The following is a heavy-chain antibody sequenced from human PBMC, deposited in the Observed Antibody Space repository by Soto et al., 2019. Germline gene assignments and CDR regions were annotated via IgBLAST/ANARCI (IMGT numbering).Heavy chain of an antibody. J-gene: IGHJ4*02. D-gene: IGHD1-26*01. CDR2: ISAHRGHT. V-gene: IGHV1-18*01. CDR1: GHISGHYG. Sequence: QVQLVQSAPELTKPGASVKVSCRVSGHISGHYGISWVRLRAGQGLEWMGWISAHRGHTNYAHKFRGRVTMTTDPSTATVSMELTNLLSDNTAVYFCARDGDQWDQRFCDNWVQGTLVTVSS. CDR3: ARDGDQWDQRFCDN.